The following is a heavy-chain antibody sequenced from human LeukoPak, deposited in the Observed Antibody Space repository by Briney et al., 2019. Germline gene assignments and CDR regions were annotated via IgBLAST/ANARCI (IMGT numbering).Heavy chain of an antibody. CDR1: GYTFTSYD. D-gene: IGHD5-18*01. CDR2: MNPNSGNT. CDR3: ARDLDPGVEYASDY. J-gene: IGHJ4*02. V-gene: IGHV1-8*01. Sequence: ASVKVSCKASGYTFTSYDINWVRQATGQGLEWMGWMNPNSGNTGYAQKFQGRVTMTRNTSISTAYMELSSLRSEDTAVYYCARDLDPGVEYASDYWGQGTLVTVSS.